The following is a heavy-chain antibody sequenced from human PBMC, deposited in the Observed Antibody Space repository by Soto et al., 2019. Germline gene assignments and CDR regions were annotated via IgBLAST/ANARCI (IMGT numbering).Heavy chain of an antibody. V-gene: IGHV3-23*01. Sequence: EVQLLESGGGLIQPGGSLRLSCAASRFTFSNYAMSWVRQAPGKGLEWVSSIGATGATTYYADSVKGRFTISRDNSKNTLYLQMNSLRAEDTAVYYCAKVVVAVTGFDNWAREPWSPSPQ. CDR1: RFTFSNYA. D-gene: IGHD4-17*01. CDR3: AKVVVAVTGFDN. CDR2: IGATGATT. J-gene: IGHJ4*02.